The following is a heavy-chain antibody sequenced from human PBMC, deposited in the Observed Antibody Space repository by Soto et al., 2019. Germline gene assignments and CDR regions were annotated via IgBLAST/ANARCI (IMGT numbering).Heavy chain of an antibody. J-gene: IGHJ4*02. V-gene: IGHV3-23*01. CDR3: AKNSAATIRVGFDY. CDR1: GFTFATYT. CDR2: ITGSDGRT. Sequence: EVQLLESGGGLVQPGGSLRLSCAASGFTFATYTMSWVRQTPGKGLEWVSAITGSDGRTYYADSVKGRFTISRDNSKNTLYLQMNSLGAEETAGYYCAKNSAATIRVGFDYWGQGTLVTVSS. D-gene: IGHD5-12*01.